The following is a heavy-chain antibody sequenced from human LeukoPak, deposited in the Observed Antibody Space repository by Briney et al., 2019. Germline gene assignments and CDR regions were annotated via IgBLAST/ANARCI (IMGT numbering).Heavy chain of an antibody. V-gene: IGHV3-21*01. J-gene: IGHJ4*02. CDR1: GFTFSSYS. CDR2: IISSSDYT. CDR3: VRDQNWAFDY. Sequence: GALRLSRATSGFTFSSYSMNLGRQAPGKGLEGVSYIISSSDYTQYADSVKGRFTISRDSAQNSLYLQMNSLRVEDTAVYFCVRDQNWAFDYWGQGALVTVSS. D-gene: IGHD7-27*01.